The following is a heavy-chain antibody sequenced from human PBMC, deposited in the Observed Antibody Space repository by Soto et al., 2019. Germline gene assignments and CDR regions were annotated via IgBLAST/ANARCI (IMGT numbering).Heavy chain of an antibody. D-gene: IGHD6-6*01. V-gene: IGHV7-4-1*01. Sequence: ASVKVSCKASGYTFTSYAMNWVRQAPGQGLEWMGWINTNTGNPTYAQGFTGRFVFSLDTSVSTAYLQICSLKAEDTAVYYCARPLGIAARPNYYYYYMDVWGKGTTVTVSS. CDR3: ARPLGIAARPNYYYYYMDV. CDR1: GYTFTSYA. J-gene: IGHJ6*03. CDR2: INTNTGNP.